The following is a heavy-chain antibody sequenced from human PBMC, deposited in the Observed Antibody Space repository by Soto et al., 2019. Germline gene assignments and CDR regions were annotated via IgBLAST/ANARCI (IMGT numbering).Heavy chain of an antibody. J-gene: IGHJ6*02. CDR2: INAGNGNT. V-gene: IGHV1-3*01. CDR3: ARVGYDFWSASYGYYYYYGMDV. Sequence: ASVKVSCKASGYTFTSYAMHWVRQAPGQRLEWMGWINAGNGNTKYSQKFQGRVTITRDTSASTAYMELSSLRSEDTAVYYCARVGYDFWSASYGYYYYYGMDVWGQGATVTVSS. D-gene: IGHD3-3*01. CDR1: GYTFTSYA.